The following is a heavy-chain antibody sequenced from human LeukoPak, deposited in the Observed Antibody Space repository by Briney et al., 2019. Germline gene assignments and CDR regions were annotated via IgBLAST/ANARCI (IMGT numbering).Heavy chain of an antibody. CDR3: ARDEYNWFDP. CDR1: GGSISSYY. V-gene: IGHV4-59*01. Sequence: SETLSHTCTVSGGSISSYYWSWIRQPPGKGLEWIGYIYYSGSTNYNPSLKSRVTISVDTSKNQFSLKLSSVTAADTAVYYCARDEYNWFDPWGQGTLVTVSS. CDR2: IYYSGST. J-gene: IGHJ5*02.